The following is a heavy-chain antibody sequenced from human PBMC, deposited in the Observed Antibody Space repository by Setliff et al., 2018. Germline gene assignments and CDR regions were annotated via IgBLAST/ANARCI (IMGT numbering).Heavy chain of an antibody. CDR1: GGSFSGYY. D-gene: IGHD3-22*01. CDR2: INHSGST. Sequence: SETLSLTCAVYGGSFSGYYWSWLRQPPGKGLEWIGEINHSGSTNYNPSLKSRVTISVDTSKNQFSLKLSSETAADTAVYYCARLGGSSGSGGFYYYYYYMDVWGKGTTVTVSS. CDR3: ARLGGSSGSGGFYYYYYYMDV. V-gene: IGHV4-34*01. J-gene: IGHJ6*03.